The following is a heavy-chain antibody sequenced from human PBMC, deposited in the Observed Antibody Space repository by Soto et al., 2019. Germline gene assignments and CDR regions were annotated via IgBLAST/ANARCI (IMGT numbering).Heavy chain of an antibody. CDR1: GGTFTSDA. CDR3: ARSRDTTCMQVPVPADWFDP. D-gene: IGHD2-8*01. CDR2: IINMYGST. J-gene: IGHJ5*02. Sequence: QVHLVQSGAEVKLPGSSVKVSCKASGGTFTSDAISWVRQAPGQGLEWMGGIINMYGSTNYAQKFKGRFTITADESTSTAYLELRALTSEDTAIYYCARSRDTTCMQVPVPADWFDPWGHGTLVTVAA. V-gene: IGHV1-69*01.